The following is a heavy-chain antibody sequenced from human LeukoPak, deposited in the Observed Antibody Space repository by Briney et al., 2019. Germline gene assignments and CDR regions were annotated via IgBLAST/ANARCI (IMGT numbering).Heavy chain of an antibody. V-gene: IGHV3-74*01. CDR1: GFTLSTYW. Sequence: GGSLRPSCAASGFTLSTYWMHWVRQAPGKGLVWVSRINSDGSSTSYADPVKGRFTISRDNAKNTLYLQMNSLRAEDTAVYFCAGGSYYGSGSYYVRSDFWGQGTLVTVSS. CDR3: AGGSYYGSGSYYVRSDF. CDR2: INSDGSST. D-gene: IGHD3-10*01. J-gene: IGHJ4*02.